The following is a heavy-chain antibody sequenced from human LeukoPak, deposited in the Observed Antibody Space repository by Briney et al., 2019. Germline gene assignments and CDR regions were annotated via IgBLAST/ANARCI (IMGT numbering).Heavy chain of an antibody. CDR2: IIPIFGTA. J-gene: IGHJ4*02. D-gene: IGHD2-15*01. Sequence: SVKVSCKASGGTLSSYAISWVRQAPGQGLEWMGRIIPIFGTANYAQKFQGRVTITADKSTSTAYMELSSLRSEDTAVYYCARDQVPYCSGGSCYSDYWGQGTLVTVSS. V-gene: IGHV1-69*06. CDR1: GGTLSSYA. CDR3: ARDQVPYCSGGSCYSDY.